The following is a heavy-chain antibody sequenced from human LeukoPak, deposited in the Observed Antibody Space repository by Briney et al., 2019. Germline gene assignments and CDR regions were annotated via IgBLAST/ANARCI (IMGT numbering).Heavy chain of an antibody. J-gene: IGHJ6*03. Sequence: PGGSLRLSCAASGFTFSSYSMNWVRQAPGKGLEWVSSISSSSYIYYADSVKGRFTISRDNAKNSLYLQMNSLRAEDTAVYYCARGVEDIVATVYYYYYYMDVWGKGTTVTISS. CDR1: GFTFSSYS. D-gene: IGHD5-12*01. CDR2: ISSSSYI. V-gene: IGHV3-21*01. CDR3: ARGVEDIVATVYYYYYYMDV.